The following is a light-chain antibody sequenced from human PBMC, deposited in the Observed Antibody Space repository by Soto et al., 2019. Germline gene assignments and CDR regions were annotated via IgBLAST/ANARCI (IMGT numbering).Light chain of an antibody. Sequence: DIQMTQSPSTLSASVGDRVSITCRASQSISRQLAWYHQKPGKAPNLLIYQASNLETGVPSRFTGSGSGTEFTLTISSLQPDDVATYYCLQYQSYWTFGQGTKVEVK. J-gene: IGKJ1*01. V-gene: IGKV1-5*03. CDR3: LQYQSYWT. CDR2: QAS. CDR1: QSISRQ.